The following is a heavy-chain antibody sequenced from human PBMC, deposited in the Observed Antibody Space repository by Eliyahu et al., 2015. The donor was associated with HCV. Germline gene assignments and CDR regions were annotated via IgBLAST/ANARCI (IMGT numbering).Heavy chain of an antibody. J-gene: IGHJ6*02. CDR3: AREREFGELSSGMDV. D-gene: IGHD3-10*01. V-gene: IGHV4-31*03. Sequence: QVQLQESGPGLVKPSQTLSLTCTVSGGSISSGGYYWSWIRQHPGKGLEWIGYTYYSGSTYYNPSLKSRVTISVDTSKNQFSLKLSSVTAADTAVYYCAREREFGELSSGMDVWGQGTTVTVSS. CDR2: TYYSGST. CDR1: GGSISSGGYY.